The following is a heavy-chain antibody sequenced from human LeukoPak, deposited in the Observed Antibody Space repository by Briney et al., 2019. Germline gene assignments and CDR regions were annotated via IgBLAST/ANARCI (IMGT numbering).Heavy chain of an antibody. CDR2: ISSSSSTI. V-gene: IGHV3-48*01. CDR1: GFTFSSYS. J-gene: IGHJ4*02. Sequence: PGGSLRLSCAASGFTFSSYSMNWVRQAPGKGLEWVSYISSSSSTIYYADSVKGRFTISRDNAKNSLYLQMSSLRAEDTAVYYCAREVSSGWSGYYFDYWGQGTLVTVSS. CDR3: AREVSSGWSGYYFDY. D-gene: IGHD6-19*01.